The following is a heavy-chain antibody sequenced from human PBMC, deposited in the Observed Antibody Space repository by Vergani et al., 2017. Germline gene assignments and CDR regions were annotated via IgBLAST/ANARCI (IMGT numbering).Heavy chain of an antibody. Sequence: EVQLVESGGGLVQPGGSLRLSCAASGFTFSSYWMHWVRQAPGKGLVWVSRINSDGSSTSYADSVKGRFTISRDNAKNTLYLQMNSLRAEDTAVYYCAIIQDYDYVWGSYRSAFDIWGQGTMVTVSS. CDR3: AIIQDYDYVWGSYRSAFDI. CDR2: INSDGSST. V-gene: IGHV3-74*01. D-gene: IGHD3-16*02. J-gene: IGHJ3*02. CDR1: GFTFSSYW.